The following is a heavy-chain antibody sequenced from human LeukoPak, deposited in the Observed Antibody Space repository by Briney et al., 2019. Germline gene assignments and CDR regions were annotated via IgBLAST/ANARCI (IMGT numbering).Heavy chain of an antibody. CDR1: GFTFSSYS. D-gene: IGHD5-24*01. CDR3: ARGRDGYNLVDAFDI. Sequence: GGTLRLSCAASGFTFSSYSLDWVRQAPGKGLEWVSSISSSSSYIYYADSLRGRFAISRDNAKNSLYLQMNSLRAEDTAVYYCARGRDGYNLVDAFDIWGQGIMVTVSS. V-gene: IGHV3-21*01. J-gene: IGHJ3*02. CDR2: ISSSSSYI.